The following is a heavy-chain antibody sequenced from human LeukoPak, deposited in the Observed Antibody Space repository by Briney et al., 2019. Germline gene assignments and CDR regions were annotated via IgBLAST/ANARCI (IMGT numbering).Heavy chain of an antibody. J-gene: IGHJ1*01. CDR1: GGSNSSSSYY. CDR2: IYYSGST. V-gene: IGHV4-39*07. Sequence: PSETLSLTCTVSGGSNSSSSYYWGWTRQPPGKGLEWIGSIYYSGSTYYNPSLKSRATISVDTSKNQFSLKLSSVTAADTAVYYCAREVYDSSGYYSAGQYFQHWGQGTLVTVSS. CDR3: AREVYDSSGYYSAGQYFQH. D-gene: IGHD3-22*01.